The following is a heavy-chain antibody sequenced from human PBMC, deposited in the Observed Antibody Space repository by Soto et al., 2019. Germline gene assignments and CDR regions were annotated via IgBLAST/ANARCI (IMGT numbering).Heavy chain of an antibody. CDR1: GFSLSNAW. Sequence: GSLRLSCAASGFSLSNAWMSWVRQAPGKGLEWVGRIKSKTDGGTKDYAAPVKGRFTISRDDSKNTLYLQMNSLKTEDTAVYYCTTDRIVVKEKAFDIWGQGTMVTVSS. D-gene: IGHD3-22*01. CDR2: IKSKTDGGTK. CDR3: TTDRIVVKEKAFDI. V-gene: IGHV3-15*01. J-gene: IGHJ3*02.